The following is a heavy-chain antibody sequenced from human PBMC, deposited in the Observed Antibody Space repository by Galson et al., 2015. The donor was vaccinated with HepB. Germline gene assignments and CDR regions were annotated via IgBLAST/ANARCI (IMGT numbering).Heavy chain of an antibody. Sequence: TLSLTCTVSGGSISSGGYYWSWIRQHPGKGLEWIGYIYYSGSTYYNPSLKSRVTISVDTSKNQFSLKLSSVTAADTAVYYCSRELEEDYIDPWGQGTLVTVSS. V-gene: IGHV4-31*03. CDR1: GGSISSGGYY. J-gene: IGHJ5*02. CDR2: IYYSGST. D-gene: IGHD4-11*01. CDR3: SRELEEDYIDP.